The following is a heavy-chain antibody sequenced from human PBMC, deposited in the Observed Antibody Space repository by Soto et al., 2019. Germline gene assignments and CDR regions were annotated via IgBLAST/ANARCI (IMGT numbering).Heavy chain of an antibody. D-gene: IGHD2-21*02. CDR3: ASTAGGNSVMGYYYGMDV. J-gene: IGHJ6*02. CDR2: MNPNSGNT. V-gene: IGHV1-8*01. CDR1: GYTFTSYD. Sequence: QVQLEQSGAEVKKPGASVKVSCKASGYTFTSYDINWVRQATGQGLEWMGWMNPNSGNTGYAQKFQGRVTMTRNTSISTAYMELSSLRSEDTAVYYCASTAGGNSVMGYYYGMDVWGQGTTVTVSS.